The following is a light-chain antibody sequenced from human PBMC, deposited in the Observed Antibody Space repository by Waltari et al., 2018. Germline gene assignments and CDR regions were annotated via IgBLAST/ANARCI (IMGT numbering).Light chain of an antibody. CDR3: QSSDYTLIL. Sequence: QSVLTQPPSVSGAPGQRVTISCTGSSTNIGAGFDVHWYQQLPGKAPKLLVNGDSRPPSGAPHRFSGSNSNTSASLTIALLQAEDAAYYYCQSSDYTLILLGAGTKVTVL. V-gene: IGLV1-40*01. CDR2: GDS. J-gene: IGLJ2*01. CDR1: STNIGAGFD.